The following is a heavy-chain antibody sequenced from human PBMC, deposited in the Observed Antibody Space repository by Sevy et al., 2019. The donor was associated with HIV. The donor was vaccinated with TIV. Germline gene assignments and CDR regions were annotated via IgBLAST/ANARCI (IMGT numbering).Heavy chain of an antibody. CDR1: GYSFTNYL. J-gene: IGHJ4*02. V-gene: IGHV5-51*01. Sequence: GESLKISCKGSGYSFTNYLIAWVRQMPGKGLEWMGIIYPGDSETRYSRSFQGQVTISADKSISTAYLYWSSLKASDTAMYYCARFYDSSGHFPSDYWGQGTLVTVSS. CDR2: IYPGDSET. CDR3: ARFYDSSGHFPSDY. D-gene: IGHD3-22*01.